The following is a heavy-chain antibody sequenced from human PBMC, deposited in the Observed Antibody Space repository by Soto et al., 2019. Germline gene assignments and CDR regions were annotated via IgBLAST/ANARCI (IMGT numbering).Heavy chain of an antibody. D-gene: IGHD3-10*01. CDR1: GGSIRSGDYY. V-gene: IGHV4-39*01. J-gene: IGHJ4*02. Sequence: SEILSHTCTVSGGSIRSGDYYWSWIRQPPGKGLEWIGSIYYSGSTYYNPSLKSRVTISIDTSKNQFSLKLSSVTAADSVVYYCARRGSGSYHAYWVQRTLVPVSS. CDR2: IYYSGST. CDR3: ARRGSGSYHAY.